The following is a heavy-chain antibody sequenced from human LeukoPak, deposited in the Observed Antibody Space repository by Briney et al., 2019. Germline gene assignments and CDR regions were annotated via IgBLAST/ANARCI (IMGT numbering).Heavy chain of an antibody. D-gene: IGHD3-22*01. CDR3: AREGDYGSSGPGIY. V-gene: IGHV3-74*01. J-gene: IGHJ4*02. Sequence: GGSLRLSCAASGFIFSDYYMSWIRQAPGKGLVWVSHIKTDGSSTFYAASVKGRFTVSRDNAKNTLYLQMNSLRAEDTAVYYCAREGDYGSSGPGIYWGQGTLVTVSS. CDR1: GFIFSDYY. CDR2: IKTDGSST.